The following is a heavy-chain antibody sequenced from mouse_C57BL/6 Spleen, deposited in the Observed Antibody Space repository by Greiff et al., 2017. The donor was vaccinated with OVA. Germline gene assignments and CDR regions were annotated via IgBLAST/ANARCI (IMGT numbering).Heavy chain of an antibody. J-gene: IGHJ3*01. CDR1: GFTFTDYY. V-gene: IGHV7-3*01. D-gene: IGHD1-1*01. CDR3: ARYNYGSSLFAY. Sequence: EVQGVESGGGLVQPGGSLSLSCAASGFTFTDYYMSWVRQPPGKALEWLGFIRNKANGYTTEYSASVKGRFTISRDNSQSILYLQMNALRAEDSATYYCARYNYGSSLFAYWGQGTLVTVSA. CDR2: IRNKANGYTT.